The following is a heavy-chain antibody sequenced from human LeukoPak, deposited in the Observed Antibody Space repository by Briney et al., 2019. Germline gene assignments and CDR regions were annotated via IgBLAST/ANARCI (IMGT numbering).Heavy chain of an antibody. CDR3: ARGLGSYAYSDAFDM. V-gene: IGHV3-11*04. CDR1: GFTFSDYY. J-gene: IGHJ3*02. CDR2: ISSSSSTI. D-gene: IGHD5-18*01. Sequence: PGGSLRLSCAASGFTFSDYYMSWIRQAPGKGLEWVSYISSSSSTIYYADSVRGRFTISRDNAKNSLYLQMKSLRAEDTAVYYCARGLGSYAYSDAFDMWGQGTMVTVSS.